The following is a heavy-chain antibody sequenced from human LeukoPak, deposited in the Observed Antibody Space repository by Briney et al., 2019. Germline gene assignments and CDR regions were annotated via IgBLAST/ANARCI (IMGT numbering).Heavy chain of an antibody. D-gene: IGHD4-11*01. CDR2: IYYSGST. CDR1: GGSIRSGGYY. J-gene: IGHJ4*02. CDR3: ARTPRGDYKLKAPFDY. Sequence: SETLSLTCTVSGGSIRSGGYYWSWIRQHPGKGLEWIGYIYYSGSTYYNPSLKSRVTISVDTSKNQFSLKLSSVTAADTAVYYCARTPRGDYKLKAPFDYWGQGTLVTVSS. V-gene: IGHV4-31*03.